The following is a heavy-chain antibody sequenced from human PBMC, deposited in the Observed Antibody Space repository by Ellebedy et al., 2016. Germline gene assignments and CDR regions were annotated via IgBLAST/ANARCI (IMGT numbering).Heavy chain of an antibody. CDR3: ARSSSSSWYFDP. CDR2: IFYSGRT. CDR1: GGSVSSGSYY. V-gene: IGHV4-61*01. D-gene: IGHD6-13*01. Sequence: SETLSLXCTVSGGSVSSGSYYWSWIRQPPGKGLEWIGYIFYSGRTNYNPSLKSRVTISEDTSKNQFSLKVSSVTAADTAVYYCARSSSSSWYFDPWGQGTLVTVSS. J-gene: IGHJ5*02.